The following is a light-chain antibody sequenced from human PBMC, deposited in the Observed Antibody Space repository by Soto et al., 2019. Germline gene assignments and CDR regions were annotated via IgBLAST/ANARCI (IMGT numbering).Light chain of an antibody. Sequence: QSALTQPASVSGSPGQSITISCTGTSSDVGSYNLVSWYQQHPGKAPKLMIYEGSKRPSGVSNRFSGSKSGNTASLTISGLQAEDEADYYCCSYAGSSLVVFGGGTKL. CDR3: CSYAGSSLVV. CDR2: EGS. V-gene: IGLV2-23*01. J-gene: IGLJ2*01. CDR1: SSDVGSYNL.